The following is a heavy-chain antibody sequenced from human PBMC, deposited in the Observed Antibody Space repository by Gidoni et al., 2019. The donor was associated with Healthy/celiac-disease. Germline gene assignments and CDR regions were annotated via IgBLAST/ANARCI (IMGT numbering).Heavy chain of an antibody. V-gene: IGHV1-2*02. CDR1: GYTFTGHY. J-gene: IGHJ4*02. CDR2: INPNSGGT. CDR3: AREALDSGSYYRVLHLMDY. D-gene: IGHD3-10*01. Sequence: QAQLVQSGDEVTKPGASVKVSCQASGYTFTGHYMHRVRQAPGQGLEWMGWINPNSGGTNYAQKFQGRVTRTRDTSISTAYMELSRLRSDDTAVYYCAREALDSGSYYRVLHLMDYWGQGTLVTVSS.